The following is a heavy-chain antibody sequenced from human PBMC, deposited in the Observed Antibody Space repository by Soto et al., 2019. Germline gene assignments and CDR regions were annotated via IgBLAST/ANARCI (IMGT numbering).Heavy chain of an antibody. D-gene: IGHD6-13*01. CDR3: ARDARAAAGYYYYGMDV. CDR1: GFTFSSYG. V-gene: IGHV3-33*01. Sequence: PGGSLRLSCAASGFTFSSYGMHWVRQAPGKGLEWVAVIWYDGSNKYYADSVKGRFTISRDNSKNTLYLQMNSLRAEDTAVYYCARDARAAAGYYYYGMDVWGQGTTVTVSS. J-gene: IGHJ6*02. CDR2: IWYDGSNK.